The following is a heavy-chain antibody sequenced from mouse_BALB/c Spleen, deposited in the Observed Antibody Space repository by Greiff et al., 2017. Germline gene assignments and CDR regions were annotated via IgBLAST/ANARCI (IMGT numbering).Heavy chain of an antibody. V-gene: IGHV1S56*01. Sequence: QVQLQQSGPELVKPGASVRISCKASGYTFTSYYIHWVKQRPGQGLEWIGWIYPGNVNTKYNEKFKGKATLTADKSSSTAYMQLSSLTSEDSAVYFCARGEADYYGYVAMDYWGQGTSVTVSS. CDR3: ARGEADYYGYVAMDY. J-gene: IGHJ4*01. CDR2: IYPGNVNT. D-gene: IGHD1-2*01. CDR1: GYTFTSYY.